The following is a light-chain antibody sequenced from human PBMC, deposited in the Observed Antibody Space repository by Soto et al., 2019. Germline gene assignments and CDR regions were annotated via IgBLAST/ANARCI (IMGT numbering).Light chain of an antibody. CDR2: KAS. CDR1: QSISSC. Sequence: DIQMTQSPSTLSASVGDRVTITCRASQSISSCLAWFQQKPGKAPKILIYKASSLESGVPSRFSGSESGTEFTLTISSLQPDDFANYYCQQYNSYPLTFGGGTKVEIK. J-gene: IGKJ4*01. V-gene: IGKV1-5*03. CDR3: QQYNSYPLT.